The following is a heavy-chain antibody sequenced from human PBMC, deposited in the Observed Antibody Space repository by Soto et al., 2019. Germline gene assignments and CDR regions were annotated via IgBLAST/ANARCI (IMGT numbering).Heavy chain of an antibody. CDR2: ISKSGSII. V-gene: IGHV3-11*01. Sequence: LRLSCAASGFTFSDYYMSWLRQPPGKGLEWVSYISKSGSIIHFADSVKGRFAISRDNAKNTLYLQMSSLRAEDTALYYCARDLSPYSDYYDESTSETWFDPWGQGTLVTVSS. D-gene: IGHD3-16*01. CDR3: ARDLSPYSDYYDESTSETWFDP. CDR1: GFTFSDYY. J-gene: IGHJ5*02.